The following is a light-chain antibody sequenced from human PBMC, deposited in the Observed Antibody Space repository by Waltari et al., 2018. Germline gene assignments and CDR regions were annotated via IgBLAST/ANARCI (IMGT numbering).Light chain of an antibody. V-gene: IGKV3-15*01. CDR2: GAS. J-gene: IGKJ2*03. CDR3: QHYNNRPPYS. Sequence: EIELTQSPATLSASPGERVTLSCRASQGISNNLVWYKHKPGQSPRLLIYGASARATGVPERFSGSGYRTEFTLTISSLQSEDFAVYYCQHYNNRPPYSFGQGTKLDIK. CDR1: QGISNN.